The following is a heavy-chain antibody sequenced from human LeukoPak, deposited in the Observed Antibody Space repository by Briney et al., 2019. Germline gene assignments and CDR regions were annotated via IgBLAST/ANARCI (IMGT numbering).Heavy chain of an antibody. CDR3: ARGRNYGSSVYYFDF. J-gene: IGHJ4*02. D-gene: IGHD6-13*01. V-gene: IGHV3-53*05. CDR2: IYSGRST. Sequence: GGSLRLSCAASGFTVSSNYMSWVRQVPGKGLEWVSIIYSGRSTYYAGSVKGRFTISRDISKNTLFLQMNSLNAEDTAVYYCARGRNYGSSVYYFDFWGQGTLVTVSS. CDR1: GFTVSSNY.